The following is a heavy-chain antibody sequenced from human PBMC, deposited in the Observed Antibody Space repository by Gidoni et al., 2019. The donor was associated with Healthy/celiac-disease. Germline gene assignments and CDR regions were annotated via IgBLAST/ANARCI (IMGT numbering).Heavy chain of an antibody. J-gene: IGHJ1*01. Sequence: EVQLVESGGGLVQPGGSLRLSCAASGFTFSSYEMNWVRQAAGKGLELVSYISSSGSTIYYADSVKGRFTISRDNAKNSLYLQMNSLRAEDTAVYYCARGPEDYYDSSGYYRAEYFQHWGQGTLVTVSS. D-gene: IGHD3-22*01. CDR1: GFTFSSYE. CDR2: ISSSGSTI. CDR3: ARGPEDYYDSSGYYRAEYFQH. V-gene: IGHV3-48*03.